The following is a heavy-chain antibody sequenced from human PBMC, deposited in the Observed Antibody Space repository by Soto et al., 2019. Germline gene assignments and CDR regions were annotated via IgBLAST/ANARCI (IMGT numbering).Heavy chain of an antibody. CDR1: GAALNSGHYY. J-gene: IGHJ5*02. D-gene: IGHD2-21*01. V-gene: IGHV4-31*03. CDR2: IYVTGAV. Sequence: PXETLSIPCSVSGAALNSGHYYWSWIRQVPGKVLEWIGHIYVTGAVDYNPSLRDRITISQDTSERQFSLNLRLVTAADTAVYYCARLRIATNNYKWFDTWGQGTLVTVSS. CDR3: ARLRIATNNYKWFDT.